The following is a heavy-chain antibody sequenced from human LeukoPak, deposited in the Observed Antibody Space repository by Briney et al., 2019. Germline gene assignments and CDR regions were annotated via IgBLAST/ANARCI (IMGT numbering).Heavy chain of an antibody. Sequence: GGSLRLSCAASGCTFSSYWMSWVRQAPGKGLEWVANIKQDGSEKYYVDSVKGRFTISRDNAKNSLYLQMNSLRAEDTAVYYCASFNYYDSSGYVSYWGQGTLVTVSS. CDR1: GCTFSSYW. D-gene: IGHD3-22*01. V-gene: IGHV3-7*01. CDR2: IKQDGSEK. J-gene: IGHJ4*02. CDR3: ASFNYYDSSGYVSY.